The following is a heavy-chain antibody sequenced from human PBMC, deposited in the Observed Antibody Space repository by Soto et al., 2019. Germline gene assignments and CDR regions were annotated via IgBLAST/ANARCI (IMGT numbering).Heavy chain of an antibody. D-gene: IGHD5-18*01. CDR2: IKSNTDGGTT. CDR1: GFTFSNAW. J-gene: IGHJ4*02. Sequence: EVQLVESGGGLVKPGGSLRLSCAASGFTFSNAWMSWVRQAPGKGLEWVGRIKSNTDGGTTDYAAPVKGRFTISRDDSRNTLYLQMNSLKTEDTAVYYCTTDCSYGHDYWGQGTLVTVSS. CDR3: TTDCSYGHDY. V-gene: IGHV3-15*01.